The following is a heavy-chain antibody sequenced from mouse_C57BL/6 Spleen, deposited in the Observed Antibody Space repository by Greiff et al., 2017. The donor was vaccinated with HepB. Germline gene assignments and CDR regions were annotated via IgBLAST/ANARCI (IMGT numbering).Heavy chain of an antibody. V-gene: IGHV1-64*01. D-gene: IGHD2-10*01. CDR2: IHPNSGST. CDR1: GYTFTSYW. CDR3: ARRSLLSMDY. Sequence: QVQLQQSGAELVKPGASVKLSCKASGYTFTSYWMHWVKQRPGQGLEWIGMIHPNSGSTNYNEKFKSKATLTVDKSSSTAYMQLSSLTSEDSAVYYCARRSLLSMDYWGQGTSVTVSS. J-gene: IGHJ4*01.